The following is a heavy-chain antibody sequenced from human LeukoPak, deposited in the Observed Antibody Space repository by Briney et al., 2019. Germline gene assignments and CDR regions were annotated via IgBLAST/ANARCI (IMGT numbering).Heavy chain of an antibody. Sequence: GGSLRLSCAASGFTFSSYGMHWVRQAPGKGLEWVAVTSYDGSKKDYADSVKGRFTISRDNSENTLYLQMNSLRAEGTAVYYCARIGGDRHPIEYWGQGTLVTVSS. CDR2: TSYDGSKK. J-gene: IGHJ4*02. V-gene: IGHV3-30*03. D-gene: IGHD2-21*02. CDR3: ARIGGDRHPIEY. CDR1: GFTFSSYG.